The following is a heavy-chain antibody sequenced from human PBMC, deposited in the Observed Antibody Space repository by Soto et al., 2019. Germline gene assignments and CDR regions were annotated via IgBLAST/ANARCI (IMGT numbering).Heavy chain of an antibody. CDR3: AKTSGVIVVVTSFDH. D-gene: IGHD3-22*01. CDR1: GFTFSEYA. V-gene: IGHV3-23*01. J-gene: IGHJ4*02. Sequence: GGSLRLSCAASGFTFSEYALTWVRQCPGKGLEWVSAISGSGESKYDADSVKGRFTISRDNSKNTLYLQMNSLRAEDTAIYYRAKTSGVIVVVTSFDHWGQGTLVTVSS. CDR2: ISGSGESK.